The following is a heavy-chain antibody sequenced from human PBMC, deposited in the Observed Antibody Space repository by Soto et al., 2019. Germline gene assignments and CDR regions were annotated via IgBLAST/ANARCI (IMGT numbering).Heavy chain of an antibody. CDR1: GGSFSGYY. CDR2: INHSGST. Sequence: PSETLSLTCAVYGGSFSGYYWSWIRQPPGKGLEWIGEINHSGSTNYNPSLKSRVTISVDTSKNQFSLKLSSVTAADTAVYYCARQVWRVAIGYWGQGILVTVSS. V-gene: IGHV4-34*01. CDR3: ARQVWRVAIGY. D-gene: IGHD2-15*01. J-gene: IGHJ4*02.